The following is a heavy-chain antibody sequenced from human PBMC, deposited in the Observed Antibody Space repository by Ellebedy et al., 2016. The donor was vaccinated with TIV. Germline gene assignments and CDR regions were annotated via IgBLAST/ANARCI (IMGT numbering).Heavy chain of an antibody. J-gene: IGHJ4*02. Sequence: ASVKVSCKASGYSFIGYCLNWVRQAPGQGFEWMGWINPNTGGTDYAQKFQDMVKMTRDTSHTTAYMELSSLRPDDGAVYFCARDPGYCKSTSCYNLDFFDFWGQGTLVTVSS. CDR2: INPNTGGT. CDR1: GYSFIGYC. V-gene: IGHV1-2*02. D-gene: IGHD2-2*02. CDR3: ARDPGYCKSTSCYNLDFFDF.